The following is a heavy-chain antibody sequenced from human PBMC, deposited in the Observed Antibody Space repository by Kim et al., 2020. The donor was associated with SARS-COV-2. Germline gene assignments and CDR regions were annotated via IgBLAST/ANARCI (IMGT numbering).Heavy chain of an antibody. CDR2: IYYSGST. CDR3: ARDSVVEMATILDQYWYFDL. V-gene: IGHV4-61*01. J-gene: IGHJ2*01. CDR1: GGSVSSGSYY. D-gene: IGHD5-12*01. Sequence: SETLSLTCTVSGGSVSSGSYYWSWIRQPPGKGLEWIGYIYYSGSTNYNPSLKSRVTISVDTSKNQFSLKLSSVTAADTAVYYCARDSVVEMATILDQYWYFDLWGRGTLVTVSS.